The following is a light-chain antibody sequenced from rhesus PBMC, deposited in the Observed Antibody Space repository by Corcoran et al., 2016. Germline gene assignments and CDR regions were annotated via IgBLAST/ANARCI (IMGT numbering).Light chain of an antibody. CDR1: QGIRSY. CDR3: LQHSTYPYT. V-gene: IGKV1-28*03. CDR2: DAS. J-gene: IGKJ2*01. Sequence: DIQMTQSPSSLSASVGDTVTITCRASQGIRSYLNWFQQKPGKAPKLLIYDASTLESGGPSRFSGSVSGTDFTLTVSSLQPEDFATYYCLQHSTYPYTFGPGTKVEIK.